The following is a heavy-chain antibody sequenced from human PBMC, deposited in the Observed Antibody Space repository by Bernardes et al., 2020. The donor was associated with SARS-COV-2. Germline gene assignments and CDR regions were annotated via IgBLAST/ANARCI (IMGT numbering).Heavy chain of an antibody. CDR1: GFTFSSYA. CDR2: ISGSGFVI. V-gene: IGHV3-23*01. J-gene: IGHJ6*02. Sequence: GGSLRLSCAASGFTFSSYAMSWVRQAPGKGLEWISAISGSGFVIEYADSVKGRFTFSRDNSKNTLYLQMDSLRAEDTATYYCAKEGMTTVRTVAYYGMDIRGQGTTVTVSS. CDR3: AKEGMTTVRTVAYYGMDI. D-gene: IGHD4-17*01.